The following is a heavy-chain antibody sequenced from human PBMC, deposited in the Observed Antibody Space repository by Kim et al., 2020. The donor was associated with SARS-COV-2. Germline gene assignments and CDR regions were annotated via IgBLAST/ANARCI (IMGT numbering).Heavy chain of an antibody. CDR3: TTSYYDSSGYLDY. V-gene: IGHV3-49*02. Sequence: EYAASVKGRFTISRDDSKSIAYLRMNSLKAEATAVYYCTTSYYDSSGYLDYWGQGTLVTVSS. J-gene: IGHJ4*02. D-gene: IGHD3-22*01.